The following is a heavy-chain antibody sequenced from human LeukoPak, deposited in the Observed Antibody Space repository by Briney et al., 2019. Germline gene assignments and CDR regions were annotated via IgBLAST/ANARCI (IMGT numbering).Heavy chain of an antibody. Sequence: GASVKVSCKASGYTFTSYAMNWVRQAPGQGLEWMGWINTNTGNPTYAQGFTGRLVFSLDTSVSTAYLQISSLKAEDTAVYYCANLLFWSGYSTYYYGMDVWGQGTTVTVSS. D-gene: IGHD3-3*01. CDR1: GYTFTSYA. V-gene: IGHV7-4-1*02. CDR3: ANLLFWSGYSTYYYGMDV. J-gene: IGHJ6*02. CDR2: INTNTGNP.